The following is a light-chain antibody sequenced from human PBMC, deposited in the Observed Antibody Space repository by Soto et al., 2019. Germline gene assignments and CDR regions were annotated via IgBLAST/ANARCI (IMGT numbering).Light chain of an antibody. CDR1: QSVSSY. CDR2: DAS. J-gene: IGKJ4*01. Sequence: ERVITQSRPTLLVPPGERATLSCRASQSVSSYLAWYQQKPGQVPRLLIYDASNRATGIPDRFSGSGSGTDFTLTISSLEPEDFAVYYCQQRSNWPFTFGRGTTVDIK. V-gene: IGKV3-11*01. CDR3: QQRSNWPFT.